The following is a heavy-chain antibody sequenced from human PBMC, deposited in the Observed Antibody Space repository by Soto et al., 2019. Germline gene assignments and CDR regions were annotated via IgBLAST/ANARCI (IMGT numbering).Heavy chain of an antibody. D-gene: IGHD2-2*01. V-gene: IGHV1-69*02. CDR3: SIGSWSAETFDV. Sequence: QVHLEQSGAEVKKPGSSVKVSCKAAGGTFSTYTLIWVRQAPGQGLEWMGRIIPMLTVTNSAQKFRGRVTLPADKSTSTAFMELTSLTSDDTAVYYCSIGSWSAETFDVWGQGTMVTVSS. CDR1: GGTFSTYT. CDR2: IIPMLTVT. J-gene: IGHJ3*01.